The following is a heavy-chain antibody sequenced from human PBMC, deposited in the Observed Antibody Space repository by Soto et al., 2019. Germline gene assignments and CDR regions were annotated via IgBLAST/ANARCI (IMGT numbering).Heavy chain of an antibody. Sequence: SETLSLTCTVSGGSISSYYXSWFRQPPGKGLEWIGYIYHSGSTKYNPSLKSRVTISVDTSKNQFSLNLSSVTAADTAVYYCARAAGDYFDYWGQGTLVTVSS. CDR2: IYHSGST. CDR1: GGSISSYY. CDR3: ARAAGDYFDY. V-gene: IGHV4-59*01. J-gene: IGHJ4*02. D-gene: IGHD1-26*01.